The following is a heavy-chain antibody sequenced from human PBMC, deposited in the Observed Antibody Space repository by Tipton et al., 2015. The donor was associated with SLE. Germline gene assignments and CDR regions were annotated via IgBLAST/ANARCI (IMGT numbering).Heavy chain of an antibody. V-gene: IGHV5-10-1*01. Sequence: QSGAEVKKPGESLRISCKGSGYSFTSYWISWVRQMPGKGLQWMGSIDPSDSYTNYSPSFQGHATISADKSISTAYLQWSSLKASDTAMYYCARHEWPSSGWSYYYYGMDVWGQGTTVTVSS. CDR2: IDPSDSYT. J-gene: IGHJ6*02. CDR3: ARHEWPSSGWSYYYYGMDV. CDR1: GYSFTSYW. D-gene: IGHD6-19*01.